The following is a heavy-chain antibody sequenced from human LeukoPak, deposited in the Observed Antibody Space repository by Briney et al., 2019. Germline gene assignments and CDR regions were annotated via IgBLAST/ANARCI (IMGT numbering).Heavy chain of an antibody. J-gene: IGHJ6*03. V-gene: IGHV6-1*01. CDR2: TYYRSKWYY. CDR1: VESVSSNSAA. D-gene: IGHD1-7*01. Sequence: SQTLSLTCAISVESVSSNSAAWTWIRQSPSRGLEWLGRTYYRSKWYYDYAVSVKSRITINPDTSKNQFSLQLNSVTPDDTAVYYCARGWWNYWSGYYYYMDVWGKGTTVTVSS. CDR3: ARGWWNYWSGYYYYMDV.